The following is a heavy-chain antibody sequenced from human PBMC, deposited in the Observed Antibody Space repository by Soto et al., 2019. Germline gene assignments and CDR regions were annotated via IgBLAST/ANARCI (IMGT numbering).Heavy chain of an antibody. CDR1: GFTFGDYA. CDR2: IRSKAYGGTT. CDR3: TRGVATADYGDDVDY. Sequence: EVQLVESGGGLVKPGRSLRLSCTASGFTFGDYAMSWFRQAPGKGLEWVGFIRSKAYGGTTEYAASVKGRFTISRDDSKSIAYLQMNSLKTEDTAVYYCTRGVATADYGDDVDYWGQGTLVTVSS. V-gene: IGHV3-49*05. J-gene: IGHJ4*02. D-gene: IGHD4-17*01.